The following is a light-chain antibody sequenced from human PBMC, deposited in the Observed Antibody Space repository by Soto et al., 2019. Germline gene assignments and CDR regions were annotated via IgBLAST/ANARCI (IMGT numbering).Light chain of an antibody. CDR3: SSYTGSSTVV. CDR1: SSDIGDYKY. V-gene: IGLV2-14*01. Sequence: QSALTQPASVSGSPGQSIAFSCTGTSSDIGDYKYVSWYQQHPGKAPKLMIYDVSNRPSGVSNRFSGSMSGNTASLTISGLQPEDEADYYCSSYTGSSTVVFGGGTQLTVL. CDR2: DVS. J-gene: IGLJ2*01.